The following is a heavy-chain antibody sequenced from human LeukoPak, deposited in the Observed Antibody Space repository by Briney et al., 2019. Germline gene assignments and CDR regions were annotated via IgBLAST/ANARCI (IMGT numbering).Heavy chain of an antibody. CDR1: GFSFYSYA. V-gene: IGHV3-23*01. CDR3: AKDRGSGPNDAFDV. CDR2: ISGSGGST. J-gene: IGHJ3*01. D-gene: IGHD1-26*01. Sequence: PGGSLRLSCAASGFSFYSYAMNWVRQAPGKGLEWVSAISGSGGSTYYADSVKGRFTVSRDNSKTTLYLQMNSLRAEDTAIYYRAKDRGSGPNDAFDVWGQGTMVTVSP.